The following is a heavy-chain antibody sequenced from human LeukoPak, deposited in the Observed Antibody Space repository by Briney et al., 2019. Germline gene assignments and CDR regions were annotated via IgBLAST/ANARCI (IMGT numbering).Heavy chain of an antibody. CDR1: GFTFSNYW. CDR2: ISSSSSYI. V-gene: IGHV3-21*01. CDR3: ARDRGGMDY. J-gene: IGHJ4*02. D-gene: IGHD3-10*01. Sequence: GGSLRLSCAASGFTFSNYWMHWVRQAPGKGLEWVSSISSSSSYIYYADSVKGRFTISRDNAKNSLYLQMNGLRAEDTAVYYCARDRGGMDYWGQGTLVTVSP.